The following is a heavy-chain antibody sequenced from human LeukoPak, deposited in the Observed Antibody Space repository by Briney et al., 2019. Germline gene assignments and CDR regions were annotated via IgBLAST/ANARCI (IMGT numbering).Heavy chain of an antibody. Sequence: GRSLRLSCAASGFTFSSYGMHWVRQAPGKGLEWVAVIWYDGSNKYYADSEKGRFTISRDNSKNTLYLQMNSLRAEDTAVYYCARDGGTYYDFWSGYAHFDYWGQGTLVTVSS. D-gene: IGHD3-3*01. CDR2: IWYDGSNK. CDR3: ARDGGTYYDFWSGYAHFDY. J-gene: IGHJ4*02. V-gene: IGHV3-33*01. CDR1: GFTFSSYG.